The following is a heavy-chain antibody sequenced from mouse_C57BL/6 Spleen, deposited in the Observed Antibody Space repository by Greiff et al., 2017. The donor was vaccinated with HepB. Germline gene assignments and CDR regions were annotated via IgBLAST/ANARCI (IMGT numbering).Heavy chain of an antibody. CDR3: ARRDYYGSLDY. CDR2: INPSSGYT. V-gene: IGHV1-4*01. J-gene: IGHJ2*01. CDR1: GYTFTSYT. Sequence: QVQLQQSGAELARPGASVKMSCKASGYTFTSYTMHWVKQRPGQGLEWIGYINPSSGYTKYNQKFKDKATLTADESSSTAYMQLSSLTSEDSAVYYCARRDYYGSLDYWGQGTTLTVSS. D-gene: IGHD1-1*01.